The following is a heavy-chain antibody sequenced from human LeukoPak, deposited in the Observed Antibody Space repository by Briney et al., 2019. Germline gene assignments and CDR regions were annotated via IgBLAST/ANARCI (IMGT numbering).Heavy chain of an antibody. CDR1: GYTFTSYA. CDR3: ARDPRPLLWFGELETGENWFDP. D-gene: IGHD3-10*01. V-gene: IGHV7-4-1*02. Sequence: VASVKVSCKASGYTFTSYAMNWVRQAPGQGLEWMGWINTNTGNPTYAQGFTGRFVFSLDTSVSTAYLQISSLKAEDTAVYYCARDPRPLLWFGELETGENWFDPWGQGTLVTVSS. CDR2: INTNTGNP. J-gene: IGHJ5*02.